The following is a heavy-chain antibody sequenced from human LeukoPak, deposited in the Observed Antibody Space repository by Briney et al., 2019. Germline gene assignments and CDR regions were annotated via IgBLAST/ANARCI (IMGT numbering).Heavy chain of an antibody. CDR2: ISGSGGST. Sequence: GGSLRLSCAASGFTFSSYAMSWVRQAPGKGLEWVSAISGSGGSTYYADSVKGRFTISRDNSKNTLYLQMNSLRAEDTAVYYCAKDPSYDSSGYYPFYFDYWGQGTLVTVSS. D-gene: IGHD3-22*01. J-gene: IGHJ4*02. CDR3: AKDPSYDSSGYYPFYFDY. V-gene: IGHV3-23*01. CDR1: GFTFSSYA.